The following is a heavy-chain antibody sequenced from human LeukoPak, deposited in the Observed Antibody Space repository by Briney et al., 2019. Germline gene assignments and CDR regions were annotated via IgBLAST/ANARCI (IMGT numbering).Heavy chain of an antibody. D-gene: IGHD7-27*01. V-gene: IGHV3-23*01. Sequence: GGSLRLSCAASGFAFSNYGMNWVRRAPGKGLEWDSGITGSGSTTYYADSVKGRFTISRGNSKNTLYLQMNSPRAEDTAAYYCAKDGNWARFENWGQGTLVTVSS. CDR3: AKDGNWARFEN. CDR2: ITGSGSTT. CDR1: GFAFSNYG. J-gene: IGHJ4*02.